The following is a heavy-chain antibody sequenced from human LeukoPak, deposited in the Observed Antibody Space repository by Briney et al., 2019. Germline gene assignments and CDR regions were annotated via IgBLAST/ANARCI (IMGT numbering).Heavy chain of an antibody. CDR3: ARDASGSSIGLIDF. CDR2: ISTSSTYI. CDR1: EFTLRSYS. Sequence: PGGSLRLSCAASEFTLRSYSMHWVRQAPGKGLEWVSYISTSSTYIYYAGSVKGRFTISRDNAKNSLYLHMNSLRAEDTAVYYCARDASGSSIGLIDFWGQGTLVTVSS. D-gene: IGHD1-26*01. J-gene: IGHJ4*02. V-gene: IGHV3-21*01.